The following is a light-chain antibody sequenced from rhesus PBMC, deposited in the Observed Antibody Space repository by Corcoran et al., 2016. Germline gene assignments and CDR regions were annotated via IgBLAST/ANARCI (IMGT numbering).Light chain of an antibody. CDR3: QQYSSRPFT. Sequence: DIQMTQSPSSLSASVGDRVTITCRASQGISDYLSWYHQKPGNAPNLLIYKASSLQSGVPSRFSGSGSGTDFTLTISSLQSEDFVIYYCQQYSSRPFTFGPGTKLDIK. V-gene: IGKV1-36*01. CDR2: KAS. J-gene: IGKJ3*01. CDR1: QGISDY.